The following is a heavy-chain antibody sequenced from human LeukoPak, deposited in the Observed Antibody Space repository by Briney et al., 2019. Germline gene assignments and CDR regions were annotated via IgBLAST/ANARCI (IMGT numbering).Heavy chain of an antibody. CDR2: ISYDGSNQ. Sequence: GRSLRLSCAASGFTFSSYAMHWVRQAPGKGLEWVAVISYDGSNQYYADSVRGRFTISRDNSKNTLYLQMNSLRAEDTAVYYCAKVPLSSSGWDREYYFDYWGQGTLVTVSS. V-gene: IGHV3-30-3*01. D-gene: IGHD6-19*01. CDR1: GFTFSSYA. CDR3: AKVPLSSSGWDREYYFDY. J-gene: IGHJ4*02.